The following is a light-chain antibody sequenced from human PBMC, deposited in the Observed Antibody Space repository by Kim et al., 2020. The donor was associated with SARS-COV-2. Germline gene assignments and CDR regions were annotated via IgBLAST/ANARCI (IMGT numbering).Light chain of an antibody. Sequence: SPGKRATPSCRASQSLYNNHLAWYQQKPGQAPRLLIYGASSRATGIPDRFSGSGSGTDFSLTITRLEPEDFAVYFCQHYSNLPLTFGGGTKVDIK. CDR3: QHYSNLPLT. J-gene: IGKJ4*01. V-gene: IGKV3-20*01. CDR2: GAS. CDR1: QSLYNNH.